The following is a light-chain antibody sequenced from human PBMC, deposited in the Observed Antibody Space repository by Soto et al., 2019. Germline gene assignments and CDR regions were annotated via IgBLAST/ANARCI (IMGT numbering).Light chain of an antibody. CDR1: SSDVGGSNF. Sequence: QSALTQPASVSDSPGQSITISCTGTSSDVGGSNFVSWYQQHPGKPPKLIIYDVANRPSGVSNRFSGSKSGSTASLIISRLQTEDEADYYCSSCTSSNTVVFGGGTKVTVL. CDR2: DVA. CDR3: SSCTSSNTVV. V-gene: IGLV2-14*03. J-gene: IGLJ2*01.